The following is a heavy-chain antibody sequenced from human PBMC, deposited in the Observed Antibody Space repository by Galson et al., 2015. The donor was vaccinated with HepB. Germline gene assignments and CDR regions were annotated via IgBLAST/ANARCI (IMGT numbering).Heavy chain of an antibody. CDR2: ISTYNGIT. V-gene: IGHV1-18*04. D-gene: IGHD4-11*01. J-gene: IGHJ4*02. Sequence: SVKVSCKASGYTFTSYSITWVRQAPGQGLEWMGWISTYNGITNFAQKLQGRVTMTTDTSTSTAYMELRSLRSDDTAVYYCARETTVTIFDYWGQGTLVTVSS. CDR1: GYTFTSYS. CDR3: ARETTVTIFDY.